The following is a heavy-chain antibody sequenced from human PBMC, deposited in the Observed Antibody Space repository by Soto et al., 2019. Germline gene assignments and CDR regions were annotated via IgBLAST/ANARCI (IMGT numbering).Heavy chain of an antibody. V-gene: IGHV3-30*18. CDR2: ISYAGDYQ. J-gene: IGHJ4*02. Sequence: QMQLVESGGGVVQPGRSLRLSCAASGFTFSSYGMHWVRQAPGKGLEWVAVISYAGDYQYYADSVKGRFTISRDNSKNTLYLQMNTLRPEDTAVYFCAKSRGGSSWYEGDSWGQGTLVTVSS. CDR3: AKSRGGSSWYEGDS. D-gene: IGHD6-13*01. CDR1: GFTFSSYG.